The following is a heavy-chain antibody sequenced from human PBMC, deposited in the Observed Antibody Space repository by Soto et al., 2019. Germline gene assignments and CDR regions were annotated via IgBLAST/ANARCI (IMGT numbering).Heavy chain of an antibody. J-gene: IGHJ4*02. V-gene: IGHV3-74*03. CDR2: IRSDGSNA. D-gene: IGHD3-22*01. CDR1: GFTFSSYW. Sequence: GGSLRLSCAASGFTFSSYWMHWVRQAPGKGLVWVSRIRSDGSNAEYADSVKGRFTISRDNAENTLYLQMNSLRVEDTAVYYCARGDGDYHDGNGYLGRHWGQGTLVTVSS. CDR3: ARGDGDYHDGNGYLGRH.